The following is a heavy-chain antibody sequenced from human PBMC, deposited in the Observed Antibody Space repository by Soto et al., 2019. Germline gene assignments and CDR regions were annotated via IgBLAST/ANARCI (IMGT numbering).Heavy chain of an antibody. Sequence: EVLLLESGGTWVQSGGSLRLSCAASGFTFSNFAMSWVRQAPGKGLEWVSAISGSGGTTYYADSVRGRFTISRDNSKNTLYLQMNSLRAEDTAVYHCAKDREGYNSGYFDYWGQGTLVTVSS. CDR1: GFTFSNFA. CDR3: AKDREGYNSGYFDY. V-gene: IGHV3-23*01. J-gene: IGHJ4*02. D-gene: IGHD5-12*01. CDR2: ISGSGGTT.